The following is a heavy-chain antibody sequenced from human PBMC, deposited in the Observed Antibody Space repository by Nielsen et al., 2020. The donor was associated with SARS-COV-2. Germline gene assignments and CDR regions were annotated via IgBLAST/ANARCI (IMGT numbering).Heavy chain of an antibody. D-gene: IGHD6-13*01. CDR1: GFPFTNAW. V-gene: IGHV3-74*01. J-gene: IGHJ6*02. CDR3: ARGPSSSWYVYYYYGMDV. CDR2: INSDGSST. Sequence: GGSLRLSCAASGFPFTNAWMIWVRQAPGKGLVWVSRINSDGSSTSYADSVKGRFTISRDNAKNTLYLQMNSLRAEDTAVYYCARGPSSSWYVYYYYGMDVWGQGTTVTVSS.